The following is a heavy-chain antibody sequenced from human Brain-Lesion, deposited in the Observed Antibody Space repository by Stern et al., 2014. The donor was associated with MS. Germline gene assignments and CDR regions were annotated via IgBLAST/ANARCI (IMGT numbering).Heavy chain of an antibody. D-gene: IGHD1-26*01. Sequence: QVQLVESGPGLVKPSDTLSLTCTVSGGSISSSTYYWAWIRQPPGKGLEWIGNIYYSGFTYYNPSLKSRVTISVDMSKNQFSLKLSSVTAADTAIYYCARHDSVPRPSQLYSARDRGPGYFDYWGQGTLVTVSS. CDR1: GGSISSSTYY. CDR2: IYYSGFT. V-gene: IGHV4-39*01. J-gene: IGHJ4*02. CDR3: ARHDSVPRPSQLYSARDRGPGYFDY.